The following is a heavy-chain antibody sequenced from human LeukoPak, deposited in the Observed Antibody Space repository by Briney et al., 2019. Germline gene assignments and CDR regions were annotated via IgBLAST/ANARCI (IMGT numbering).Heavy chain of an antibody. D-gene: IGHD6-19*01. V-gene: IGHV3-30*04. CDR2: ISPDGTGK. CDR1: GFSISTYP. CDR3: AREDSSSGRAGIFGFS. J-gene: IGHJ5*02. Sequence: PGGSLRLSCAASGFSISTYPMHWVRQTPGKGLEWVAAISPDGTGKPYADSVKGRFTISRDNSRNTLDLQMDSLRDEDTAIYYCAREDSSSGRAGIFGFSWGQGTLVTVSS.